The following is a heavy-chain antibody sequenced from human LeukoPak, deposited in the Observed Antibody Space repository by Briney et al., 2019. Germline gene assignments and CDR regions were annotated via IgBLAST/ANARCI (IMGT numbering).Heavy chain of an antibody. CDR1: GGSFSGYY. CDR2: INHSGST. J-gene: IGHJ4*02. D-gene: IGHD3-22*01. CDR3: ARGHDSSGYYFDY. Sequence: SETLSLTCAVYGGSFSGYYWSWIRQPPGKGLEWIGEINHSGSTNYNTSLKSRVTISVDTSKNQFSLKLSSVTAADTAVYYCARGHDSSGYYFDYWGQGTLVTVSP. V-gene: IGHV4-34*01.